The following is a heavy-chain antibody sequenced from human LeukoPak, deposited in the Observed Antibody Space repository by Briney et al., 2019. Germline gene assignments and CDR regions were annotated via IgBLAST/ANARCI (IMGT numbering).Heavy chain of an antibody. V-gene: IGHV3-21*01. J-gene: IGHJ4*02. CDR1: GFTFSSYA. D-gene: IGHD1-26*01. CDR3: ARATKWELLDY. Sequence: GGSLRLSCAASGFTFSSYAMNWVRQAPGKGLEWVSSISSSSSYIYYADSVKGRFTISRDNAKNSLYLQMNSLRAEDTAVYYCARATKWELLDYWGQGTLVTVSS. CDR2: ISSSSSYI.